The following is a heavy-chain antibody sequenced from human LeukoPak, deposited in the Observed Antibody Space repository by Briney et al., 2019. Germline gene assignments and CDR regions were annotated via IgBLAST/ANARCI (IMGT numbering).Heavy chain of an antibody. Sequence: SETLSLTCTVSGGSISSYYWSWIRQPPGKGLEWIGYIYYSGSTNYNPSLKSRVTISVDTSKNQFSLKLSSVTAADTAVYYCARGNVAAGSNWFDPWGQGTLVTVSS. CDR1: GGSISSYY. V-gene: IGHV4-59*01. CDR2: IYYSGST. CDR3: ARGNVAAGSNWFDP. D-gene: IGHD6-13*01. J-gene: IGHJ5*02.